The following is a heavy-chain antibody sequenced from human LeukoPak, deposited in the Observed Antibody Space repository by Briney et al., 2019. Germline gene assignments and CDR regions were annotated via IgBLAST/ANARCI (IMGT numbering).Heavy chain of an antibody. CDR2: IKPDGSEK. J-gene: IGHJ4*02. V-gene: IGHV3-7*01. CDR1: GFTFSSYW. CDR3: AGDFDY. Sequence: GGSLRLSCTASGFTFSSYWMSWVRQAPGKGLECVANIKPDGSEKNYVDSVKGRFTISRDNSKNTLYLQMNSLRAEDTAVYYCAGDFDYWGQGTLVTVSS.